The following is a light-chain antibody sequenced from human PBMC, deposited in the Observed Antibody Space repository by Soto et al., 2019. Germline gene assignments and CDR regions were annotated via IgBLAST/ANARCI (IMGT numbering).Light chain of an antibody. CDR1: QSVGSN. J-gene: IGKJ2*01. CDR2: GTS. V-gene: IGKV3-15*01. CDR3: QQYNNWPYT. Sequence: EIVMTQSPVTLSVSPGERAALSCRASQSVGSNFAWYQQRPGQAPRVLIYGTSTRATGVPARFSGSGSATVFTLTISSLQSEDFAVYYCQQYNNWPYTFGQGTRLEIK.